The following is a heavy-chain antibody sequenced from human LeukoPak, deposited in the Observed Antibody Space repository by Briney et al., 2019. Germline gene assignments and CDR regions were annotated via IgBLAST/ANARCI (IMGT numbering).Heavy chain of an antibody. CDR1: GGSISSGGYY. D-gene: IGHD5-18*01. CDR3: AREYSYSYYFDY. V-gene: IGHV4-31*03. CDR2: IYYSGTT. Sequence: NASQTLSVTCTVSGGSISSGGYYGSWIRQHPGKGLEWIGYIYYSGTTYYNPSLKSRLTISVDTSKNQFSLKLSSVTAADTAVYYCAREYSYSYYFDYWGQGTLVTVSS. J-gene: IGHJ4*02.